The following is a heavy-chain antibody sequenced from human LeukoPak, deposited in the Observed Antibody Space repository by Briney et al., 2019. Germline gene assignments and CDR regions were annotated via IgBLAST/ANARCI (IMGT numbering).Heavy chain of an antibody. Sequence: GGSLRLSCATSGFSFTDYPMNWVRQAPGKGLEWVSNIRTSAEGANYAYYADSVKGRVTISRDDAKNTLYLHMNSLRDDDTAVYYCASDQRYAFDYWGQGILVTVSS. D-gene: IGHD3-9*01. J-gene: IGHJ4*02. CDR2: IRTSAEGANYA. CDR1: GFSFTDYP. V-gene: IGHV3-48*02. CDR3: ASDQRYAFDY.